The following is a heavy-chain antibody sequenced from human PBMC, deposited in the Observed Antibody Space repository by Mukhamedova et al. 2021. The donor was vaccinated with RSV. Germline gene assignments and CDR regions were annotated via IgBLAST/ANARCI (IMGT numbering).Heavy chain of an antibody. D-gene: IGHD3-9*01. CDR3: AREILTDIDY. Sequence: GLEWVSYISSSGSTIYYADSVKGRFTISRDNAKNSLYLQMNSLRAEDTAVYYCAREILTDIDYWGQGTLVTVSS. J-gene: IGHJ4*02. CDR2: ISSSGSTI. V-gene: IGHV3-48*03.